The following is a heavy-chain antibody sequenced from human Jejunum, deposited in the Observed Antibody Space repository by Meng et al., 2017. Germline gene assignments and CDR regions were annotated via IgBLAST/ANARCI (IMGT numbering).Heavy chain of an antibody. CDR3: ARAKEYYDILTAATYYFDY. CDR1: GGSIGSGGYY. CDR2: IYYTEST. J-gene: IGHJ4*02. D-gene: IGHD3-9*01. Sequence: SETLSLTCTVSGGSIGSGGYYWSWIRQPPGKGLEWIGYIYYTESTYYNPSLKSLVTISIDTSKNQFSLKLSSVTAADTAVYYCARAKEYYDILTAATYYFDYWGQGTLVTVSS. V-gene: IGHV4-31*01.